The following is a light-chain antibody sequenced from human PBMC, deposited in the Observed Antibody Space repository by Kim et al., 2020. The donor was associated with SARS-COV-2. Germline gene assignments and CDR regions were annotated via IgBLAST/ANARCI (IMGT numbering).Light chain of an antibody. J-gene: IGKJ4*01. V-gene: IGKV3-11*01. CDR2: DAS. CDR1: QNINNF. CDR3: QQRSSWPLT. Sequence: LSPGERATLSCTASQNINNFFACYQQKTGQAPRLLIFDASDRATDIPRRFSGSGSGTHFTLTISSLEPEDFAVYFCQQRSSWPLTFGGGTKVDIK.